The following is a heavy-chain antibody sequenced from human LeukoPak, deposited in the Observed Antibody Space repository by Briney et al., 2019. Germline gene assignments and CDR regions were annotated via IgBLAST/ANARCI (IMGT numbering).Heavy chain of an antibody. J-gene: IGHJ4*02. V-gene: IGHV3-23*01. CDR3: AKDSYCGGDCYKRAVDY. CDR2: IIGSGGST. CDR1: GFTFSSYA. Sequence: PGGSLRLSCAASGFTFSSYAMSWVRQAPGKGLEWVSTIIGSGGSTYNADFVKGRFTIFRDNSKNTLYLQMNSLRAEDTAVYYCAKDSYCGGDCYKRAVDYWGQGTLVTVSS. D-gene: IGHD2-21*02.